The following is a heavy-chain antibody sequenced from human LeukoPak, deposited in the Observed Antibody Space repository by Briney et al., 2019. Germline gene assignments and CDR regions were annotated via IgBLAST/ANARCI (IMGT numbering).Heavy chain of an antibody. Sequence: GGSLRLSCVASGFTLSNYWMHWVRQAPGKGLVWVSRINSDGSFTSYADSVKGRFTISRDNAKNTLYLQMISLRGDDTAVYYCARSDWFDSWGQGTLDTVSS. CDR1: GFTLSNYW. CDR2: INSDGSFT. V-gene: IGHV3-74*01. CDR3: ARSDWFDS. J-gene: IGHJ5*01.